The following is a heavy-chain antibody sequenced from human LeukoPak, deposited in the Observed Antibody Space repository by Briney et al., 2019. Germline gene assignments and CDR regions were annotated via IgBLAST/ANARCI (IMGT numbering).Heavy chain of an antibody. D-gene: IGHD3-10*01. Sequence: KPSETLSLNCTVFGGPLSSYYWRWIRQPPGKGLEWIGYIYYNGNTNYNPSLKSRVTISIDTSKNEFSLNLSSVTAADTAVYYCAKSGVWYGEYYFDYWGQGTLVTVSS. V-gene: IGHV4-59*01. CDR1: GGPLSSYY. CDR2: IYYNGNT. J-gene: IGHJ4*02. CDR3: AKSGVWYGEYYFDY.